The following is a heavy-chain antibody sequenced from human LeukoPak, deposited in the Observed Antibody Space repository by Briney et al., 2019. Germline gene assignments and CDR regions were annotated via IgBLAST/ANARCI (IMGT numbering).Heavy chain of an antibody. CDR2: IRYDGTGQ. CDR1: GFSFSDYG. CDR3: ARGNSNGFDI. D-gene: IGHD1-7*01. J-gene: IGHJ3*02. V-gene: IGHV3-30*02. Sequence: GGSLRFSCAASGFSFSDYGMDWVRQAPGKGLEWVSFIRYDGTGQYYADSVKGRLTISRDNSKNMLYLQLNSVRPDDTAVYYCARGNSNGFDIWGQGTMVTVSS.